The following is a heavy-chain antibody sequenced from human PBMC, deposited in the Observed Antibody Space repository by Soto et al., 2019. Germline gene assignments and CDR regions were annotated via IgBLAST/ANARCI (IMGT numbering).Heavy chain of an antibody. CDR2: IIPIFGTA. CDR3: ASQVAGTGVDY. CDR1: GGTFSSYA. D-gene: IGHD6-19*01. V-gene: IGHV1-69*13. J-gene: IGHJ4*02. Sequence: GASVKVSCKASGGTFSSYAISWVRQAPGQGLEWMGGIIPIFGTANYAQKFQGRVTITADESTSTAYMELSSLRSEDTAVYYCASQVAGTGVDYWGQGTLVTVSS.